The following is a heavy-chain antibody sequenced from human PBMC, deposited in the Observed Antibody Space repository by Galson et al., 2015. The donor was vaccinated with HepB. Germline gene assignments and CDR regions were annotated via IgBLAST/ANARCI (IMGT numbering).Heavy chain of an antibody. CDR1: GFTFSTYA. V-gene: IGHV3-23*01. J-gene: IGHJ4*02. Sequence: SLRLSCAASGFTFSTYAMSWVRQAPGKGLEWVSAISGGGDSTYYADSVKGRFTISRDNPKNTLYLQMHSLRAEDTALYYCARQRNSCYDLGPLDYWGQGTLVTVSS. D-gene: IGHD5-12*01. CDR3: ARQRNSCYDLGPLDY. CDR2: ISGGGDST.